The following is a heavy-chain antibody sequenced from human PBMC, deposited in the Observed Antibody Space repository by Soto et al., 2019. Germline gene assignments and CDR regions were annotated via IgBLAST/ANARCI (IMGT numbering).Heavy chain of an antibody. CDR1: GFTFSSYG. D-gene: IGHD2-21*02. V-gene: IGHV3-33*01. Sequence: QVQLVESGGGVVQPGRSLRLSCAASGFTFSSYGMHWVRQAPGKGLEWVAVIWYDGSNKYYADSVKGRFTISRDNSKNTLYLQMNSLSAEDTAVYYCARIMCGGDCYDFDYWGQGTLVTVSS. J-gene: IGHJ4*02. CDR2: IWYDGSNK. CDR3: ARIMCGGDCYDFDY.